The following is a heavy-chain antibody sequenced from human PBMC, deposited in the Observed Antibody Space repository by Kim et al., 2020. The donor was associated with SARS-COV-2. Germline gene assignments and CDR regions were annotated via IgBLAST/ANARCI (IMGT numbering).Heavy chain of an antibody. CDR2: ISGSGSST. V-gene: IGHV3-23*01. CDR3: AKGVSGFTVAPADFHA. D-gene: IGHD4-4*01. CDR1: GFTFSSYA. Sequence: GGSLRLSCAASGFTFSSYAMSWVRQAPGKGLEWVSGISGSGSSTYYADSVKGRFTISRDNSKNTLYLQMNSLRAEDTAVYYCAKGVSGFTVAPADFHAWGQGTLVTVSS. J-gene: IGHJ5*02.